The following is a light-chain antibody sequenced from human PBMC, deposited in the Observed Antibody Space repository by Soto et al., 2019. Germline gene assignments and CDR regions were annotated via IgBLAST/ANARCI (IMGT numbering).Light chain of an antibody. CDR2: AAS. J-gene: IGKJ4*01. CDR3: LQDYNLLT. V-gene: IGKV1-6*01. CDR1: QGIGND. Sequence: AIQMTQSPSSLSASVGDRVTITCRASQGIGNDLDWYQQRPGKAPNLLIYAASSLHSGVPSRFSGSGSGTDFTLTISSLQPEDIATSYCLQDYNLLTFGGGTKVELK.